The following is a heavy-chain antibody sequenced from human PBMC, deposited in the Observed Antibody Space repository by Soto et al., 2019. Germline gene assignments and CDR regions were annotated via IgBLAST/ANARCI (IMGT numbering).Heavy chain of an antibody. D-gene: IGHD1-7*01. Sequence: ASVKVSCKASGYTFTSYGISWVRQAPGQGLEWMGWISAYNGNTNYAQKLQGRVTMTTDTSTSTAYMELSSLRSEDTAVYYCAGYNWNYVYYYGMDVWGQGTTVTVSS. CDR1: GYTFTSYG. CDR2: ISAYNGNT. CDR3: AGYNWNYVYYYGMDV. V-gene: IGHV1-18*01. J-gene: IGHJ6*02.